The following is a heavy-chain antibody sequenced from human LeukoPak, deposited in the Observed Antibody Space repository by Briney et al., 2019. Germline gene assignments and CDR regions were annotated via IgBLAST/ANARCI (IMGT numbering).Heavy chain of an antibody. CDR3: ARGDGYVY. D-gene: IGHD5-24*01. CDR1: GFTFSYYS. J-gene: IGHJ4*02. CDR2: ISSSSTI. Sequence: GGSLRLSCAASGFTFSYYSMNWVRQAPGKGLEWVSYISSSSTIHYADSVKGRFTISRDNAKNSLYLQMNSLRDEDTAVYYCARGDGYVYWGQGTLVTVSS. V-gene: IGHV3-48*02.